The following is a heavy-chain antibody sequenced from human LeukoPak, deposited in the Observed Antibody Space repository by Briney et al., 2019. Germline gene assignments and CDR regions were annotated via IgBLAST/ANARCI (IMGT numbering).Heavy chain of an antibody. D-gene: IGHD2-15*01. CDR2: IVGSADST. CDR1: GFTFSSHA. J-gene: IGHJ4*02. V-gene: IGHV3-23*01. CDR3: AKQGIPSRCIDY. Sequence: GGSLRLSCAASGFTFSSHAMSWVRQAPGKGLEWVSVIVGSADSTYYADSVKGRFTISRDNSKNTLYLQMHSLRAEDTAVYYCAKQGIPSRCIDYWGQGTLVTVSS.